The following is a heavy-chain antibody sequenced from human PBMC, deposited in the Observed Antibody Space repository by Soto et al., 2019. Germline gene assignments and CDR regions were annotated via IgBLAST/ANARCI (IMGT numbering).Heavy chain of an antibody. CDR3: TTRITIFGVVKDY. V-gene: IGHV3-21*01. CDR1: GFTFSSYS. CDR2: ISSSSSYI. D-gene: IGHD3-3*01. J-gene: IGHJ4*02. Sequence: KTGGSLRLSCAASGFTFSSYSMNWVRQAPGKGLEWVSSISSSSSYIYYADSVKGRFTISRDNAKNSLYLQMNSLRAEDTAVYYCTTRITIFGVVKDYWGQGTLVTVSS.